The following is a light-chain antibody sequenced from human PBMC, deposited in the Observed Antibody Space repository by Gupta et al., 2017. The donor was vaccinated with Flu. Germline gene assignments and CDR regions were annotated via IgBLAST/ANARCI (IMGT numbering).Light chain of an antibody. V-gene: IGLV1-47*01. J-gene: IGLJ3*02. CDR2: RNN. CDR1: SSKIGSNY. CDR3: AARDDSLSAWV. Sequence: QSVLTHPPSESGPPGQRVTISCSGSSSKIGSNYVYWYQQRPGTAPKLLIYRNNQRPSGVPDRFSGSKSGTSASLAISGLRAEDEADYYCAARDDSLSAWVFGGGTKLTVL.